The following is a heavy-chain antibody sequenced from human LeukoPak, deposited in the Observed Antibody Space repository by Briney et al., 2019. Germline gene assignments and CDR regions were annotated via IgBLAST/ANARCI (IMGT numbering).Heavy chain of an antibody. D-gene: IGHD1-26*01. J-gene: IGHJ4*02. CDR2: INWNGGST. Sequence: GGTLRLSCGASGFTFSTYGMSWVRHAPGKGLEWGSGINWNGGSTGYADSVKGRFSISRDNAKNSLYLQMNSLRAEDTALYYCASGGIYYGAAFDFWGQGTLVTVSS. V-gene: IGHV3-20*04. CDR3: ASGGIYYGAAFDF. CDR1: GFTFSTYG.